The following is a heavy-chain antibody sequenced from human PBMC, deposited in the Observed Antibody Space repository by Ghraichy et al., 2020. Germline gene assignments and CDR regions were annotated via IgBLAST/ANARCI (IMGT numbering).Heavy chain of an antibody. D-gene: IGHD2-15*01. CDR1: GGSISSYY. CDR2: IYYSGST. V-gene: IGHV4-59*01. Sequence: SETLSLTCTVSGGSISSYYWSWIRQPPGKGLEWIGYIYYSGSTNYNPSLKSRVTISVDTSKNQFSLKLSSVTAADTAVYYCARIPSRGCRCSGGSCYINWFDPWGQGTLVTVSS. J-gene: IGHJ5*02. CDR3: ARIPSRGCRCSGGSCYINWFDP.